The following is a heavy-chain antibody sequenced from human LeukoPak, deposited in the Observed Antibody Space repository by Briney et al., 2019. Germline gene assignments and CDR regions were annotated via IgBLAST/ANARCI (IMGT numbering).Heavy chain of an antibody. CDR2: ITNSGGST. V-gene: IGHV3-23*01. CDR1: GSTFSSSA. D-gene: IGHD2/OR15-2a*01. J-gene: IGHJ3*02. CDR3: ARGLWGACYM. Sequence: PGGSLRLSCEASGSTFSSSAMTWVRQAPGQGLEWVSSITNSGGSTYYADSVKGRVTLSRGNSKNTLYLQMNRLRAEDTAVYYCARGLWGACYMWGRETMVTLS.